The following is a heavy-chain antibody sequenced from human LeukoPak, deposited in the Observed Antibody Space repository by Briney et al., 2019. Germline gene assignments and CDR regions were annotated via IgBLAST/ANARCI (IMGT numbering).Heavy chain of an antibody. V-gene: IGHV4-61*03. CDR3: ARGYAYGPNYYFDY. CDR1: GGSINGGDYY. J-gene: IGHJ4*02. CDR2: IYYSGST. D-gene: IGHD5-18*01. Sequence: SQTLSLTCTVSGGSINGGDYYWSWIRQPPGKGLEWIGYIYYSGSTDYNPSLKSRVTISIDTSKNHFSLRLSSVTAADTASYYCARGYAYGPNYYFDYWGQGTLVTVSS.